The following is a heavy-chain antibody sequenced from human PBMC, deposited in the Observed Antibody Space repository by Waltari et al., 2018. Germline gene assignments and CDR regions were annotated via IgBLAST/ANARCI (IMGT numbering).Heavy chain of an antibody. D-gene: IGHD1-7*01. CDR3: VRGRIGTTQSGDWFDP. CDR2: ISTSSSYI. J-gene: IGHJ5*02. V-gene: IGHV3-21*02. CDR1: GLSCNSYR. Sequence: VQLVESGGGLVKPGGSLRLSCEGSGLSCNSYRLHWVRQAPGKGLEWISSISTSSSYIFYVDSVKGRFTISRDNAKNSLYLQMNSLRAEDTAMYYCVRGRIGTTQSGDWFDPWGQGTLVTVSS.